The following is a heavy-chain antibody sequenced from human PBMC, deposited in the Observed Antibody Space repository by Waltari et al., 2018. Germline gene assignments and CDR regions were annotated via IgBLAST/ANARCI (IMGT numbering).Heavy chain of an antibody. D-gene: IGHD3-3*01. CDR1: GYTFTGYY. Sequence: QVQLVQSGAEVKKPGASVKVSCKASGYTFTGYYMHWVRQAPGHGLEWMGRINPNSGGTNYAQKFQGRVTMTRDTSISTAYMELSRLRSDDTAVYYCARERLERFLEWFPNDAFDIWGQGTMVTVSS. CDR2: INPNSGGT. V-gene: IGHV1-2*06. J-gene: IGHJ3*02. CDR3: ARERLERFLEWFPNDAFDI.